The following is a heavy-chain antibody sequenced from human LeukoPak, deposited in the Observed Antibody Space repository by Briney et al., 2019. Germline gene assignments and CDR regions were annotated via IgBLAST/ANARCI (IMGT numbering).Heavy chain of an antibody. V-gene: IGHV3-30*04. CDR2: ISYDGSNK. CDR1: GFTLSSYA. Sequence: GGSLRLPCAAWGFTLSSYARHGVRQAPGKGLEWVAVISYDGSNKYYADCVKGRFTISRDNSKNPLYLQMNTLGAEDTAVSYCARSYSSSPSYWGQGTLVTVSS. CDR3: ARSYSSSPSY. J-gene: IGHJ4*02. D-gene: IGHD6-13*01.